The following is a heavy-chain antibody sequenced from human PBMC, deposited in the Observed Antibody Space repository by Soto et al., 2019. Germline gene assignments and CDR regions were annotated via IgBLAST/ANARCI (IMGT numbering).Heavy chain of an antibody. CDR3: AKGGDAYKMGRY. Sequence: QVQLQESGPGLVKPSETLSLTCSVSDGSVSSGIYYWSWIRQPPGKGLEWIGYIHFSGSIHYNPSLKSRVTMSLDTSKNQLSLNLSSVGAADTAVYQRAKGGDAYKMGRYGGQGTRVTASS. CDR1: DGSVSSGIYY. D-gene: IGHD3-10*01. V-gene: IGHV4-61*01. CDR2: IHFSGSI. J-gene: IGHJ4*02.